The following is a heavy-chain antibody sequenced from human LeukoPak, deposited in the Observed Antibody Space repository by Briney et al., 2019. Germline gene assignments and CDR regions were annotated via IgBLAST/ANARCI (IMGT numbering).Heavy chain of an antibody. CDR1: GYTFTSYG. Sequence: ASVKVSCKASGYTFTSYGISWVRQAPGQGLEWMGWISAYNGNTNYAQKLQGRVTMTTDTSTSTAYMELRSLRSDDTAVYYCARGVYDSSGYYPTLVDYWGQGTLVTVSS. V-gene: IGHV1-18*01. CDR2: ISAYNGNT. CDR3: ARGVYDSSGYYPTLVDY. D-gene: IGHD3-22*01. J-gene: IGHJ4*02.